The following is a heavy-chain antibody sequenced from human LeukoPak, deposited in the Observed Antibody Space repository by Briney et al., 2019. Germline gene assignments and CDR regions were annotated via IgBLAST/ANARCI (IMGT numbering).Heavy chain of an antibody. Sequence: QAGGSLRLSCAASGFTFSSYSMNWVRQAPGKGLEWVSYISSSSSTIYYADSVKGRFTISRDNAKNSLYLQMNSLRAEDTAVYYCATRTGLKVGFKWLVLDDYWGQGTLVTVSS. V-gene: IGHV3-48*04. CDR1: GFTFSSYS. J-gene: IGHJ4*02. CDR3: ATRTGLKVGFKWLVLDDY. D-gene: IGHD6-19*01. CDR2: ISSSSSTI.